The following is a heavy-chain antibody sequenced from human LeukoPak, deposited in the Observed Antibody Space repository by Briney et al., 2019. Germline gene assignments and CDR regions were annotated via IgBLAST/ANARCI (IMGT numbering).Heavy chain of an antibody. V-gene: IGHV3-13*01. CDR1: GFTFSNYD. CDR2: IGTAGDT. D-gene: IGHD1-14*01. J-gene: IGHJ3*02. CDR3: ARGRTREPYFHDAFDI. Sequence: GGSLRLSCAASGFTFSNYDMHWVRQATGKGLEWVSAIGTAGDTHYPGSVKGRFTISRENAKNSLYLQMNTLRAGDTAVYYCARGRTREPYFHDAFDIWGQGTMVTVSS.